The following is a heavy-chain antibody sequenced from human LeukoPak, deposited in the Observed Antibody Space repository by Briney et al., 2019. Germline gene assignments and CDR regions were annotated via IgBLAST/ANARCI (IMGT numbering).Heavy chain of an antibody. CDR1: GGTFSSYT. V-gene: IGHV1-69*13. CDR3: ARGHRYDTSGYSDFDY. CDR2: IIPIFGTT. Sequence: ASVKVSCKASGGTFSSYTITWVRQAPGQGLEWMGGIIPIFGTTNYAQKFQGRVTITADESTSTAYMELSSPRSEDTAVYYCARGHRYDTSGYSDFDYWGQGTLVTVSS. J-gene: IGHJ4*02. D-gene: IGHD3-22*01.